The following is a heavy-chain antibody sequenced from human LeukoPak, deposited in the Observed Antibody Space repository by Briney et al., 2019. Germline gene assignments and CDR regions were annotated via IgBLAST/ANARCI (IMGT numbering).Heavy chain of an antibody. J-gene: IGHJ4*02. CDR2: IYYSGST. D-gene: IGHD1-1*01. CDR1: GGSISSSSYY. V-gene: IGHV4-61*01. CDR3: ARGPQYGLTS. Sequence: SETLSLTCTVSGGSISSSSYYWSWIRQPPGKGLEWIGYIYYSGSTNYNPSLKSRVTISVDTSKNQFSLKLSSVTAADTAVYYCARGPQYGLTSWGQGTLVTVSS.